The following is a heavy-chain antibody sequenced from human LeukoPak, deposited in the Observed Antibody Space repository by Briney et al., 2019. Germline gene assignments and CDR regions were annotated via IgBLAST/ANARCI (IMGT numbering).Heavy chain of an antibody. CDR1: GGTFSSYA. V-gene: IGHV1-69*05. Sequence: ASVKVSCKASGGTFSSYAISWVRQAPGQGLEWMGGIIPIFGTANYAQKFQGRVTITTDESTSTAYMELSSLRSEDTAVYYCARYLDYDRTGYFDYWGQGTLVTVSS. D-gene: IGHD3-22*01. J-gene: IGHJ4*02. CDR3: ARYLDYDRTGYFDY. CDR2: IIPIFGTA.